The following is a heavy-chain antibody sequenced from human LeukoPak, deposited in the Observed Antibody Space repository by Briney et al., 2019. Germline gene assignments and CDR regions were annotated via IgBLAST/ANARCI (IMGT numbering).Heavy chain of an antibody. V-gene: IGHV3-15*01. Sequence: PGGSLRLSCAASGFTFSSYAMSWVRQAPGKGLEWVGRIKSKTDGGTTDYAAPVKGRFTISRDDSKNTLYLQMNSLKTEDTAVYYCTTGLDGPITMIFIDYWGQGTLVTVSS. CDR3: TTGLDGPITMIFIDY. CDR2: IKSKTDGGTT. J-gene: IGHJ4*02. D-gene: IGHD3-22*01. CDR1: GFTFSSYA.